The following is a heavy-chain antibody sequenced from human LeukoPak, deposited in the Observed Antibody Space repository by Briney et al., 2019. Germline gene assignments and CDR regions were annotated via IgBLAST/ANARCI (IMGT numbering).Heavy chain of an antibody. Sequence: ASVKVSCKASGYTFTSYDVNWVRQATGQGLEWMGWMNPNSGNTGYAQKLQGRVTMTRNTTISTAYMELSSLRSEETAVYYCASAVGADYWGQGTLVTVSS. V-gene: IGHV1-8*01. CDR2: MNPNSGNT. CDR1: GYTFTSYD. CDR3: ASAVGADY. D-gene: IGHD1-26*01. J-gene: IGHJ4*02.